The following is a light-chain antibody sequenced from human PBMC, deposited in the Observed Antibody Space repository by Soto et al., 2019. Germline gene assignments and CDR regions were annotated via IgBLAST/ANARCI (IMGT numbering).Light chain of an antibody. V-gene: IGKV1-5*03. J-gene: IGKJ1*01. CDR2: TAS. CDR1: QSISVW. Sequence: DIQMTQSPSTLSASVGGRVTITCRASQSISVWLAWYQQKPGKAPKPRIYTASSLESGVPSRSSGSGSGTEFTFTITSLLPDDFATYFCQQDHSFSRTVGPGTRVESK. CDR3: QQDHSFSRT.